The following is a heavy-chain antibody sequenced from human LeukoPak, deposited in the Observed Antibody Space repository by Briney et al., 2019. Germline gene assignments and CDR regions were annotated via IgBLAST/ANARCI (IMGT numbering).Heavy chain of an antibody. CDR1: GFTVSSIY. CDR3: ARALGLYYAYYYGMDV. Sequence: GGSLRLSCAASGFTVSSIYMSWVRQAPGKGLEWVSVIYSGGSTYYADSVKGRFTISRHNSKNTLYLQMNSLRAEDTAVYYCARALGLYYAYYYGMDVWGQGTTVTVSS. V-gene: IGHV3-53*04. CDR2: IYSGGST. D-gene: IGHD3-10*01. J-gene: IGHJ6*02.